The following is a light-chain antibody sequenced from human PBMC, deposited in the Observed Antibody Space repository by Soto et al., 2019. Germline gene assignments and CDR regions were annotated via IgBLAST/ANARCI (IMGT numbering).Light chain of an antibody. CDR2: RNN. CDR3: AAWDASLSGLV. J-gene: IGLJ1*01. Sequence: QSALTQPPSASGTPGQRVTISCSGSSSNIGSNYVYWYQQLPGTAPKLLIYRNNQRPSGVPDRFSGSKSGTSASLAISGLRSEDEADYYCAAWDASLSGLVFGTGTKVNVL. CDR1: SSNIGSNY. V-gene: IGLV1-47*01.